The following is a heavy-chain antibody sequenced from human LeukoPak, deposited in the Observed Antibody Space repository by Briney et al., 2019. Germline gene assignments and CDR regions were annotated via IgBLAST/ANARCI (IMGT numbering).Heavy chain of an antibody. CDR1: GGSISSYS. D-gene: IGHD3-10*01. CDR3: ARVGERFRVFDY. Sequence: SETLSLTCTVSGGSISSYSWSWIRQPPGKGLEWIGYIYHSGSTYYNPSLKSRVTISVDRSKNQFSLKLSSVTAADTAVYYCARVGERFRVFDYWGQGTLVTVSS. CDR2: IYHSGST. J-gene: IGHJ4*02. V-gene: IGHV4-30-2*01.